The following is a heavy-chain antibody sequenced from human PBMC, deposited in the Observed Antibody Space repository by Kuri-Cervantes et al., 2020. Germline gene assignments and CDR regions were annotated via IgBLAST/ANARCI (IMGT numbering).Heavy chain of an antibody. CDR3: SKGFWAVVATPIDN. Sequence: SLRLSCAASGFTFDDYAMHWVRQAPGKGLEWVSGISWNSGRIGYADSVKGRFTISSDNAKNSLYLQMNSLRAEDTALYYCSKGFWAVVATPIDNWGKGTLVTVSS. CDR1: GFTFDDYA. CDR2: ISWNSGRI. D-gene: IGHD2-2*01. J-gene: IGHJ4*02. V-gene: IGHV3-9*01.